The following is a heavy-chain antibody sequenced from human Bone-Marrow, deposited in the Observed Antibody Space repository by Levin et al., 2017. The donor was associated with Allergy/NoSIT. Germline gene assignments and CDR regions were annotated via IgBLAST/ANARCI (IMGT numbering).Heavy chain of an antibody. V-gene: IGHV1-2*02. D-gene: IGHD3-22*01. Sequence: ASVKVSCKASGYTFTDYYMNWVRQAPGQGLEWMGWINPNSGGTNYAQKFQGRVTMTRDTSISTAYMELSGLRSDDTAVYYCARDPDYYDRAFDIWGQGTMVTVLS. J-gene: IGHJ3*02. CDR3: ARDPDYYDRAFDI. CDR1: GYTFTDYY. CDR2: INPNSGGT.